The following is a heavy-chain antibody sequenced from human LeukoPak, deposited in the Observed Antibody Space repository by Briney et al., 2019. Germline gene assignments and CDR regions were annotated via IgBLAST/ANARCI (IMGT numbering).Heavy chain of an antibody. J-gene: IGHJ4*02. V-gene: IGHV3-23*01. CDR2: ISGSGGST. Sequence: GGSLRLSCAASGFTFSSYAMSWVRQAPGKGLEWVSAISGSGGSTYYADSVKGRFTISRDNSKNTLYLQMNSLRDEDTAVYYCAKVDVDYYDSSGYYSLETFDYWGQGNLVTVSS. CDR1: GFTFSSYA. D-gene: IGHD3-22*01. CDR3: AKVDVDYYDSSGYYSLETFDY.